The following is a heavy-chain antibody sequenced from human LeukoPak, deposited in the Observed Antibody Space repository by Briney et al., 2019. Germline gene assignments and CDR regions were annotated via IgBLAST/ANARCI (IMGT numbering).Heavy chain of an antibody. J-gene: IGHJ4*02. Sequence: PSETLSLTCTVSGGSISSGSYYWSWIRQPAGKGLEWIGRIYTSGSTNYNPSLKSRVTISVDTSKNQFSLKLSSVTAADTAVYYCASPDYCGQGTLVTVSS. V-gene: IGHV4-61*02. CDR2: IYTSGST. CDR3: ASPDY. CDR1: GGSISSGSYY.